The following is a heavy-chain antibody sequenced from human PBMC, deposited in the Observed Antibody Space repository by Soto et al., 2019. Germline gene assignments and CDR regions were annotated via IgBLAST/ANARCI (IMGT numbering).Heavy chain of an antibody. D-gene: IGHD4-17*01. J-gene: IGHJ6*02. CDR2: IWYDGSNK. CDR3: ARVGDDYGDLYGLDV. CDR1: GFTFSSYG. Sequence: QVQLVESGGGVVQPGRSLRLSCAASGFTFSSYGMHWVRQAPGKGLEWVAVIWYDGSNKYYADSVKGRFTISRDNSKNTLYLQMNSLRAEDTAVYYCARVGDDYGDLYGLDVWGQGTTFTVSS. V-gene: IGHV3-33*01.